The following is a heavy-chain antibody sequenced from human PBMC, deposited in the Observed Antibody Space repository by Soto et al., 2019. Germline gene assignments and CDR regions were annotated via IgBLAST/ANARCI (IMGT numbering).Heavy chain of an antibody. V-gene: IGHV1-46*01. CDR1: GYSLTSYY. Sequence: QVQLVQSGAEVKKPGASVKVSCKASGYSLTSYYMHWVRQSHGQGLEWVGITNPSDGSTNYAQKCQGRVTMTSDTSTSTAYMEMSSLRSEDTAMYYCARSYVTSRPIDFWGQGTLVTFSS. CDR3: ARSYVTSRPIDF. D-gene: IGHD3-10*02. CDR2: TNPSDGST. J-gene: IGHJ4*02.